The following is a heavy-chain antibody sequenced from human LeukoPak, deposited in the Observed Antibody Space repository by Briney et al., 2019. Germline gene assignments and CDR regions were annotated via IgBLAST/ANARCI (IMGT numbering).Heavy chain of an antibody. J-gene: IGHJ4*02. D-gene: IGHD3-10*01. CDR2: IRGSGGST. CDR3: AKSAGSGTYLLDD. Sequence: GGSLRLSCAASGFTFSSYAMSWVRQAPGKGPEWVSGIRGSGGSTYYADSVKGRFTVSRDNSKNTLYLQMNSLGAEDTAVYYCAKSAGSGTYLLDDWGQGTLVTVSS. V-gene: IGHV3-23*01. CDR1: GFTFSSYA.